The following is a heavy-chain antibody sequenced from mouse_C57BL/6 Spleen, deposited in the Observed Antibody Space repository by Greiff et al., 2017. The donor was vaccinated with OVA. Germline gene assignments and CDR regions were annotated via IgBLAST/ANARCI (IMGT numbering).Heavy chain of an antibody. CDR1: GFTFSDYG. J-gene: IGHJ2*01. V-gene: IGHV5-17*01. CDR2: ISSGSSTI. Sequence: DVMLVESGGGLVKPGGSLKLSCAASGFTFSDYGMHWVRQAPEKGLEWVAYISSGSSTIYYADTVKGRFTISRDNAKNTLFLQMTSLRSEDTAMYYCERGPDGYYLWDFDYWGQGTTLTVSS. D-gene: IGHD2-3*01. CDR3: ERGPDGYYLWDFDY.